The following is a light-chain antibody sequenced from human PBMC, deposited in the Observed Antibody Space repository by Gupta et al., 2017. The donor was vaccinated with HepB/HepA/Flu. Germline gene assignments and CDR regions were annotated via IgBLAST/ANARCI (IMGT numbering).Light chain of an antibody. CDR1: QSLVDSDGNTY. CDR3: MQPTLWPPVT. CDR2: TIS. Sequence: DVAMTQSPLSLPVTLGQPASISCRSSQSLVDSDGNTYLNWFQQRPGQSPRLLIYTISNRDSGIPDRFSGSGSGTNFTLKISRVEAEDVGVYYCMQPTLWPPVTFGQGTRLELK. J-gene: IGKJ5*01. V-gene: IGKV2-30*01.